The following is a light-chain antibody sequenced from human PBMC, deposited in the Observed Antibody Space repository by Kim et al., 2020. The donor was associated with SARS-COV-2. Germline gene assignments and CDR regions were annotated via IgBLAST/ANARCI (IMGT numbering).Light chain of an antibody. CDR3: QQRSNRPPRYT. J-gene: IGKJ2*01. V-gene: IGKV3-11*01. Sequence: EIVLTQSPGTLSLSPGERATLSCRASQSVSSSLAWYQQKPGQAPRLLIYDASSRASGIPARFSGSGSGTDFTLTISSLEPEDFAVYYCQQRSNRPPRYTFGQGTKLEI. CDR2: DAS. CDR1: QSVSSS.